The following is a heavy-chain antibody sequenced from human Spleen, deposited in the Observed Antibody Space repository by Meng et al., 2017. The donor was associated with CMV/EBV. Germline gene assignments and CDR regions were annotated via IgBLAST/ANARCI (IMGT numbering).Heavy chain of an antibody. Sequence: GESLKISCAASGFTFSSYSMNWVRQAPGKGLEWVSSISSSSSYIYYADSVKGRFTISRDNSKNTLYLQMSSLRAEDTAVYYCARVVRCILTSCFEHYYYYGMDVWGQGTTVTVSS. J-gene: IGHJ6*02. D-gene: IGHD2-2*01. CDR1: GFTFSSYS. CDR2: ISSSSSYI. CDR3: ARVVRCILTSCFEHYYYYGMDV. V-gene: IGHV3-21*01.